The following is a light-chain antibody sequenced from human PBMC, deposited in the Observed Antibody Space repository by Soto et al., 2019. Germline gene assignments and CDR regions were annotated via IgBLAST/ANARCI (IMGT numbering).Light chain of an antibody. CDR3: QQYSSYCT. V-gene: IGKV1-5*01. CDR2: DAS. J-gene: IGKJ2*02. Sequence: DTQMTQSPSTLSASVGDRVIITCRASQSISTWLAWYQQKPGKAPKVLIYDASSLESGVPSRFSGSGSGTEFTLTINSLQPDDSATYYYQQYSSYCTFGQGTKLEIK. CDR1: QSISTW.